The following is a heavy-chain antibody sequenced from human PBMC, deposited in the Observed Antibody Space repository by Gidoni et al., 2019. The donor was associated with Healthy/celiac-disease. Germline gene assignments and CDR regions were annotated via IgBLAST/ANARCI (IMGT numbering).Heavy chain of an antibody. D-gene: IGHD6-13*01. CDR3: AKGGFIAAASYVPGWFDP. J-gene: IGHJ5*02. V-gene: IGHV3-23*01. CDR2: ISGSGGST. Sequence: EVQLLESGGGLVQPGGSLRPSCAASGFTFSRYAMSWVRQAPGKGLEWVSAISGSGGSTYYADSVKGRFTISRDNSKNTLYLQMNSLRAEDTAVYYCAKGGFIAAASYVPGWFDPWGQGTLVTVSS. CDR1: GFTFSRYA.